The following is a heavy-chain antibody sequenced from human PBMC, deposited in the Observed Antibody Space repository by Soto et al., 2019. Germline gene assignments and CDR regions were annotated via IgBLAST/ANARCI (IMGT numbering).Heavy chain of an antibody. V-gene: IGHV3-33*01. J-gene: IGHJ6*02. CDR1: GFTFSSYG. Sequence: GGSLRLSCAASGFTFSSYGMHWVRQAPGKGLEWVAVIWYDGSNKYYVDSVKGRFTISRDNSKNTLYLQMNSLRAEDTAVYYCARETYYDFWSGYHYGMDVWGQGTTVTVSS. CDR2: IWYDGSNK. D-gene: IGHD3-3*01. CDR3: ARETYYDFWSGYHYGMDV.